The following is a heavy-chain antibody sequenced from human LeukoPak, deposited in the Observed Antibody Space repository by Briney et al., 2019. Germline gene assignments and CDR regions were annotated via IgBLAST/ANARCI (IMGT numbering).Heavy chain of an antibody. V-gene: IGHV3-15*01. Sequence: GGSLRLSCAASGFSFSHAWMTWVRQAPGKGLEWVGRIKRKGDGGTTDYAAPVKGRFTISRDDSKNTLFLQMNSLKTEDTAFYYCTTAMTTVVYKNDYWGQGTLVTVSS. CDR3: TTAMTTVVYKNDY. J-gene: IGHJ4*02. CDR1: GFSFSHAW. CDR2: IKRKGDGGTT. D-gene: IGHD4-23*01.